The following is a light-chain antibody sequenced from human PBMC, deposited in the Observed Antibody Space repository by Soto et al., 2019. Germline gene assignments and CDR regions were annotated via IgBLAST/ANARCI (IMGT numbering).Light chain of an antibody. J-gene: IGKJ3*01. V-gene: IGKV3-20*01. Sequence: EIVLTQSPGTLSLSPGQRATLSCRASQSVSSSYLAWYQQKPGQAPRLLIYGASSRATGIPDRFSGSGSGTDFTLTLSRLEREDFTVYCGQQYGSSPLTFGPGTKVDI. CDR2: GAS. CDR1: QSVSSSY. CDR3: QQYGSSPLT.